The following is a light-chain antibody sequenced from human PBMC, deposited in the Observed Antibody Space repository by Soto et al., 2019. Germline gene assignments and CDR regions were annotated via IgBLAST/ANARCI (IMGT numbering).Light chain of an antibody. J-gene: IGLJ3*02. V-gene: IGLV4-60*02. Sequence: QSVLTQSSSASASLGSSVKLTCTLSSGHSSYIIAWHQQQPGKAPRYLMKLEGSGSYNKGSGVPDRFSGSSSGADRYLTISNLDFDDEADYYCETWDSNTHTVFGGGTKLTVL. CDR2: LEGSGSY. CDR3: ETWDSNTHTV. CDR1: SGHSSYI.